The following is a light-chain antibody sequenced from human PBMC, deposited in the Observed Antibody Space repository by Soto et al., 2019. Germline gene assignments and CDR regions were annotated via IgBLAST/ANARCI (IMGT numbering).Light chain of an antibody. V-gene: IGKV1-39*01. CDR2: AAS. Sequence: IQMTQSPSSLSASVGDRITITCXASQSISRYLNWYQHKPGKAPKLLINAASSLERGVPSRFSGGGSGTDFTLNISSLQPDDFATYYCQQNYRATPWTFGQGTKVDIK. CDR1: QSISRY. J-gene: IGKJ1*01. CDR3: QQNYRATPWT.